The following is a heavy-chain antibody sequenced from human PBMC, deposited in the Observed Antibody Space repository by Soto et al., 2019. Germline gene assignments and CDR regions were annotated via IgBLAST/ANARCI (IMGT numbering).Heavy chain of an antibody. CDR2: SSSSSDSTI. CDR1: GFTFSDYY. V-gene: IGHV3-11*01. D-gene: IGHD5-18*01. Sequence: GGSLRLSCAASGFTFSDYYMSWIRQAPGKGLEWVSYSSSSSDSTIYYADSVKGRFTISRDNAKNSLYLQMNSLRVENTALYYCAGVQLSNYYYYYGMDVWGQGTTVTV. CDR3: AGVQLSNYYYYYGMDV. J-gene: IGHJ6*02.